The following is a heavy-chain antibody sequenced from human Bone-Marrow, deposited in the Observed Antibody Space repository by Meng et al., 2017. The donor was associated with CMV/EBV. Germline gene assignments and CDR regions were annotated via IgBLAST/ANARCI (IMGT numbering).Heavy chain of an antibody. CDR3: ARDVSYYDILTGYPDY. D-gene: IGHD3-9*01. Sequence: QVQLVQSGAEVKKPGASVTVSCKASGYTFTGYYMHWVRQAPGQGLEWMGWINPNSGDTNYGQKFQGRVTMTRDTSITTAYMELSRLRSDDTAVYFCARDVSYYDILTGYPDYWGQGTLVTVSS. CDR2: INPNSGDT. CDR1: GYTFTGYY. V-gene: IGHV1-2*02. J-gene: IGHJ4*02.